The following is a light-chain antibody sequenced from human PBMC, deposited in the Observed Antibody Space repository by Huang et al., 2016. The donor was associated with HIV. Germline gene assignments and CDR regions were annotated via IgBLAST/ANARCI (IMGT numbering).Light chain of an antibody. J-gene: IGKJ4*01. CDR3: QQYYSTPLA. CDR2: WAS. CDR1: QSVLYSSNNKNF. V-gene: IGKV4-1*01. Sequence: DIVMTQSPDSLAVSLGERATINFKSSQSVLYSSNNKNFLAWYQQKPGQPPKLLIYWASTRESGVPDRFSGSGSETDFTLTITSLQAEDVAVYYCQQYYSTPLAFGGGTKVEIK.